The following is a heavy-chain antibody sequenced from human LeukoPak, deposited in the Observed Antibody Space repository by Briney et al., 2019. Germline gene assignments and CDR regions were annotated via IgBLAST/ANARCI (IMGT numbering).Heavy chain of an antibody. V-gene: IGHV3-7*01. J-gene: IGHJ3*02. Sequence: GGSLRLSCAASGFTFSSYWMSWVRQAPGKGLEWVANIKQDGSEKYYVDSVKGRFTTSRDNAKNSLYLQMNSLRAEDTAVYYCARDTAMVDDAIDIWGQGTMVTVSS. CDR1: GFTFSSYW. D-gene: IGHD5-18*01. CDR2: IKQDGSEK. CDR3: ARDTAMVDDAIDI.